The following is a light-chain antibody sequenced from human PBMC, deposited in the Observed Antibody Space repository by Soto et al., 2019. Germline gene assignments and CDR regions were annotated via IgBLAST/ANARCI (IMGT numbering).Light chain of an antibody. V-gene: IGKV3-20*01. CDR3: QQYNSYSGT. CDR2: HTS. CDR1: QSVGGSF. J-gene: IGKJ1*01. Sequence: ETVLTQSPGTLSLSPGERATLSCRASQSVGGSFLAWYQQRPGQAPRLLIYHTSYRATGIPDRFSGSGSGTDFTLTISSLQPDDFATYYCQQYNSYSGTFGQGTKVDI.